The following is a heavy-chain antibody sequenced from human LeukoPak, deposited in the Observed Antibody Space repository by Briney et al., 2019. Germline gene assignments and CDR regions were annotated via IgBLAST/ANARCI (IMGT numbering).Heavy chain of an antibody. CDR3: ARINYYDRSGYYENYFDY. Sequence: GGSLRLSCAASEFTFGSYWMSWVRQAPGKGLEWVASIRQDGSETYHADSVKGRFTISRDNAENSLYLQMNGLRAEDTAVYYCARINYYDRSGYYENYFDYWGQGTLVTVSS. D-gene: IGHD3-22*01. CDR1: EFTFGSYW. V-gene: IGHV3-7*01. CDR2: IRQDGSET. J-gene: IGHJ4*02.